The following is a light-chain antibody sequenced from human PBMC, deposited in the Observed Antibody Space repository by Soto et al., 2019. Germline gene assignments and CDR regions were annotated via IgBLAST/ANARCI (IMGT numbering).Light chain of an antibody. CDR2: DTS. Sequence: QAVVTQEPSLTVSPGGTVTLTCGSSTGAVTSGHYPYWFQQKPGQAPRTLIYDTSNKHSWTPARFSGSLLGGKAALTLSGAQPEDEAEYYCLLSCSGARPNYVFGTGTKLTVL. CDR3: LLSCSGARPNYV. J-gene: IGLJ1*01. CDR1: TGAVTSGHY. V-gene: IGLV7-46*01.